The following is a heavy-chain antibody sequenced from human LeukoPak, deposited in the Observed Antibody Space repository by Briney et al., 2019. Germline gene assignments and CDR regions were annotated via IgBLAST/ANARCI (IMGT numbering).Heavy chain of an antibody. V-gene: IGHV5-51*01. J-gene: IGHJ6*02. D-gene: IGHD6-6*01. CDR3: ARGGSIAARPNYYYYGMDV. CDR1: GYSFTSYW. Sequence: GESLKISCKGSGYSFTSYWIGWVRQMPGKGLEWMGIIYPGDSDTRYSPSFQGQVTISADKSISTAYLQWSSLKASDTAMYYCARGGSIAARPNYYYYGMDVWGQGTTVTVSS. CDR2: IYPGDSDT.